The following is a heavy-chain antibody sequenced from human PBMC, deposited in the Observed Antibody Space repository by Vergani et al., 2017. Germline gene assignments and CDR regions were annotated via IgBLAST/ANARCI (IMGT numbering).Heavy chain of an antibody. Sequence: QVHLVESGGGVVQPGRSLRLSCAASGFTFSSYAMHWVRQAPGKGLEWVAVISYDGSNKYYADSVKGRFTISRDNSKNTLYLQMNSLRAEDTAVYYCARGPWIQLWYFDYWGQGTLVTVSS. CDR1: GFTFSSYA. J-gene: IGHJ4*02. D-gene: IGHD5-18*01. CDR3: ARGPWIQLWYFDY. CDR2: ISYDGSNK. V-gene: IGHV3-30-3*01.